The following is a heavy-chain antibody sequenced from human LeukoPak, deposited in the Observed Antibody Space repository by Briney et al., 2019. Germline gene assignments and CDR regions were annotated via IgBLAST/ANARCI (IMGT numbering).Heavy chain of an antibody. J-gene: IGHJ4*02. Sequence: SETLSHTCAVYGGSFSGYYWSWIRKPPGKGLEWIGEINHSGSTNYNPSLKSRVTISVDTSKNQFSLKLSSETAADTAVYYCARGGDSSGYYHFDYWGQGTLVTVSS. D-gene: IGHD3-22*01. V-gene: IGHV4-34*01. CDR2: INHSGST. CDR3: ARGGDSSGYYHFDY. CDR1: GGSFSGYY.